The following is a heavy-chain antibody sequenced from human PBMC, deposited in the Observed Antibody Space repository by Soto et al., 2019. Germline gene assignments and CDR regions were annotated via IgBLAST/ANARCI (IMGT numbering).Heavy chain of an antibody. J-gene: IGHJ3*02. CDR3: ARGPRRLKTDAFDI. CDR1: GFTFSSYE. V-gene: IGHV3-48*03. D-gene: IGHD3-3*01. Sequence: GGSLRLSCAASGFTFSSYEMNWVRQAPGEGLEWVSYISSSGSTIYYADSVKGRFTISRDNAKNSLYLQMNSLRAEDTAVYYCARGPRRLKTDAFDIWGQGTMVTVSS. CDR2: ISSSGSTI.